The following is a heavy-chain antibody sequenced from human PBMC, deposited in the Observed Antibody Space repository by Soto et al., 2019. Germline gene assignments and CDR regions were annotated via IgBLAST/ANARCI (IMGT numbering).Heavy chain of an antibody. V-gene: IGHV3-7*04. D-gene: IGHD3-10*01. J-gene: IGHJ4*02. CDR1: GFTFSSYW. CDR2: IKEDGSEK. Sequence: GGSLRLSCAASGFTFSSYWMSWVRQAPGKGLEWVANIKEDGSEKYYVDSVKGRFTISRDNAKNSLYLQMNSLRAEDTAVYYCARATGADKEDYWGQGTLVTVSS. CDR3: ARATGADKEDY.